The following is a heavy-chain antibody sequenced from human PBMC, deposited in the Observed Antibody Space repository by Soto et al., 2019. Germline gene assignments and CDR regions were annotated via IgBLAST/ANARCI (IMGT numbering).Heavy chain of an antibody. J-gene: IGHJ4*02. Sequence: AESLSLSCKASGISFTASGIHWVCRAPGQGLEWVGMIWSDGTSKYYADSVKGRLTISRDNSKNTLFLHMNSLRFEDTALYFCARDRGVEELDHWGQGTLGTVSS. CDR3: ARDRGVEELDH. CDR1: GISFTASG. D-gene: IGHD3-10*01. CDR2: IWSDGTSK. V-gene: IGHV3-33*01.